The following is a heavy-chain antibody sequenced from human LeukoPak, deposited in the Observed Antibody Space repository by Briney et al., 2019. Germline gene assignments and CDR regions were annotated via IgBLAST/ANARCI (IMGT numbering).Heavy chain of an antibody. CDR1: GGSISSYY. V-gene: IGHV4-59*01. D-gene: IGHD5-12*01. CDR3: ARVSGYDWESSFDY. Sequence: SETLSLTCTVSGGSISSYYWSWIRQPPGKGLEWIGYIYYSGSTNYNPSLKSRVTISVDTSKNQFSLKLSSVTAADPAVYYCARVSGYDWESSFDYWGQGTLVTVSS. J-gene: IGHJ4*02. CDR2: IYYSGST.